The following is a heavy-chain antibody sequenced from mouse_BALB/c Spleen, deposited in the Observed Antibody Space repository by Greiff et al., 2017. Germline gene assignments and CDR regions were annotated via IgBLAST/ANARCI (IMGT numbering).Heavy chain of an antibody. CDR3: ARSASLYYLFAY. CDR2: ISSGSSTI. D-gene: IGHD1-1*01. J-gene: IGHJ3*01. CDR1: GFTFSSFG. Sequence: EVKLMESGGGLVQPGGSRKLSCAASGFTFSSFGMHWVRQAPEKGLEWVAYISSGSSTIYYADTVTGRFTISRDNPKNTLFLQMTSLRSEDTAMYYCARSASLYYLFAYWGQGTLVTVSA. V-gene: IGHV5-17*02.